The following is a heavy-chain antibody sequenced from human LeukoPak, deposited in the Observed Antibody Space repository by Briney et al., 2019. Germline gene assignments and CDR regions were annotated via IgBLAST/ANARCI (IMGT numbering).Heavy chain of an antibody. CDR3: ARAEWLLIYYYYGMDV. Sequence: SETLSLTCAVYGGSFSGYYWSWIRQPPGKGLEWIGEINHSGSTNYNPSLKSRVTISVDTSKNQFPLKLSSVTAADTAVYYCARAEWLLIYYYYGMDVWGQGTTVTVSS. D-gene: IGHD3-3*01. V-gene: IGHV4-34*01. CDR1: GGSFSGYY. J-gene: IGHJ6*02. CDR2: INHSGST.